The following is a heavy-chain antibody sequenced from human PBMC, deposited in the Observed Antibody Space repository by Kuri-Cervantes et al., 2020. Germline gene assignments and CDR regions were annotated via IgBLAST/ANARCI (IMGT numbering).Heavy chain of an antibody. D-gene: IGHD2/OR15-2a*01. J-gene: IGHJ4*02. CDR2: IFHIVST. CDR3: ARSRRLGFLDY. Sequence: GSLRPSCTVSGGSMSSYYWSWIRQHPGKGLDWIGCIFHIVSTYYNPSLKSRVTISVDTSKNQFSLKLSSVTAADTAVYYCARSRRLGFLDYWGQGTLVTVSS. CDR1: GGSMSSYY. V-gene: IGHV4-59*04.